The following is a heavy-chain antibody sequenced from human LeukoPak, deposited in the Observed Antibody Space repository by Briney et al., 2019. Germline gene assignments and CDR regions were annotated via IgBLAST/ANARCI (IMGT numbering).Heavy chain of an antibody. CDR1: GYTFTIYH. Sequence: ASVKVSCKASGYTFTIYHIQWVRQAPGQGLEWMGWIKPDSGGTNYAQKFQGRVTMTRDTSINTAYMELSGLRSDDTAVYYCASEAAGDPDWYFDLWGRGTLVTVSS. J-gene: IGHJ2*01. CDR2: IKPDSGGT. V-gene: IGHV1-2*02. CDR3: ASEAAGDPDWYFDL. D-gene: IGHD7-27*01.